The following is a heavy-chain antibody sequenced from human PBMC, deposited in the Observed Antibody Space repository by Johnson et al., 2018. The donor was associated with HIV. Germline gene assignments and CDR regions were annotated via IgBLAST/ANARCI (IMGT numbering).Heavy chain of an antibody. CDR2: ISWNRGSI. V-gene: IGHV3-9*01. J-gene: IGHJ3*02. Sequence: VQLVESGGGLVQPGRSLRLSCVASGFTFDDYAMHWVRQAPGKGLEWVSGISWNRGSIGYADSVKGRFTISRDNAKNSLYLQMNSLRGEDTALYYCAKVRWRNSVSSAFDIWGQGTMVTVSS. D-gene: IGHD1-14*01. CDR3: AKVRWRNSVSSAFDI. CDR1: GFTFDDYA.